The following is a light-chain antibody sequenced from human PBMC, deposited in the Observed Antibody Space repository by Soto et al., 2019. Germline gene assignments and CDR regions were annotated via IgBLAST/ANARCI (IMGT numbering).Light chain of an antibody. J-gene: IGKJ2*01. CDR1: QSISSY. V-gene: IGKV1-39*01. CDR2: AAT. Sequence: DIQMTQSPPSLPASVRDRVTITCRASQSISSYLNWYQKKPGKAPKLLIYAATTLQNGVPSRFSGSGSGTYFTLTISSLQPDDFATYYCQQSLSKFLNTFGQGTKLEIK. CDR3: QQSLSKFLNT.